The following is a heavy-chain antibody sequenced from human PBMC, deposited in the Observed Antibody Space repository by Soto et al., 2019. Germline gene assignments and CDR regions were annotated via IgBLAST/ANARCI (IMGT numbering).Heavy chain of an antibody. V-gene: IGHV3-21*01. D-gene: IGHD2-2*01. CDR2: ITNSGNYI. CDR3: ARDESAGSSIRY. Sequence: EVPVVESGGGLVKPGGSLRLSCTASGSTFSSYGMNWVRQAPGKGLEWVSSITNSGNYIYYADSVQGRFTISRDNARNSLYLQMTSLRAEDTAVYFCARDESAGSSIRYWGQGSLVTVSS. J-gene: IGHJ4*02. CDR1: GSTFSSYG.